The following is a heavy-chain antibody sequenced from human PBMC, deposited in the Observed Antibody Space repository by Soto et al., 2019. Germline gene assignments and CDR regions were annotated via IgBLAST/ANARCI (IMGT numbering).Heavy chain of an antibody. Sequence: GESLKISCKASGYSFSSYWIAWVRQMPGKGLEWMGIISPGDSDTKYSQSFQGQVTISADKSISTAYLRWNSLKASDTAMYYCARHATYYDILTGYYFYYWGQGT. J-gene: IGHJ4*02. CDR2: ISPGDSDT. V-gene: IGHV5-51*01. CDR3: ARHATYYDILTGYYFYY. CDR1: GYSFSSYW. D-gene: IGHD3-9*01.